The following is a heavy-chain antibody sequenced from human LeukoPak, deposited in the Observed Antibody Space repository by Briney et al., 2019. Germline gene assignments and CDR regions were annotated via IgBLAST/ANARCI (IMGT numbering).Heavy chain of an antibody. Sequence: SETLSLTCTVSGVSISSGGYYWSWIRQHPGKGLEWIGYIYYSGSTYYNPSLKSRVTISVDTSKNQFSLKLSSVTAADTAVYYCARGRYDSSGYYLDYYFDYWGQGTLVTVSS. V-gene: IGHV4-31*03. CDR1: GVSISSGGYY. CDR3: ARGRYDSSGYYLDYYFDY. J-gene: IGHJ4*02. D-gene: IGHD3-22*01. CDR2: IYYSGST.